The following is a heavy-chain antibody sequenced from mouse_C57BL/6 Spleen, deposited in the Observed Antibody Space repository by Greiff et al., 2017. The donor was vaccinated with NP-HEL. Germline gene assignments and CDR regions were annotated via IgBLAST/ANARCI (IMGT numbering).Heavy chain of an antibody. Sequence: QVHVKQPGTELVKPGASVKLSCKASGYTFTSYWMHWVKQRPGQGLEWIGNINPSNGGTNYNEKFKSKATLTVDKSSSTAYMQLSSLTSEDSAVYYCARGVYELYAMDYWGQGTSVTVSS. CDR1: GYTFTSYW. D-gene: IGHD2-3*01. CDR2: INPSNGGT. J-gene: IGHJ4*01. V-gene: IGHV1-53*01. CDR3: ARGVYELYAMDY.